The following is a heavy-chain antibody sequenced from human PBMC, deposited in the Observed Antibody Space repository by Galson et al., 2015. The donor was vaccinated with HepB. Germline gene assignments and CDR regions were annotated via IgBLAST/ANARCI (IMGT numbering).Heavy chain of an antibody. J-gene: IGHJ4*02. Sequence: CAISGDSVSSNSAAWNWIRQSPSRGLEWLGRTYYRSKWYNDYAVSVKSRITINPDTSKNQFSLQLNSVTPEDTAMYYCARGPASVVYDYVWGSRRQPLYYSDSWGQGTLVTVSS. CDR2: TYYRSKWYN. CDR1: GDSVSSNSAA. V-gene: IGHV6-1*01. CDR3: ARGPASVVYDYVWGSRRQPLYYSDS. D-gene: IGHD3-16*01.